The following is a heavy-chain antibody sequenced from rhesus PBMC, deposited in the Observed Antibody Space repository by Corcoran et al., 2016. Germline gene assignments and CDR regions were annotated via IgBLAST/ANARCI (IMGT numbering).Heavy chain of an antibody. J-gene: IGHJ4*01. CDR3: ARQGQLYYFDY. CDR2: IYGSGGSN. CDR1: GYSISRGYY. D-gene: IGHD4-29*01. Sequence: VQLQESGPGLVKPSETLSLTCAVSGYSISRGYYWCWIRQPPGKGLEWIGRIYGSGGSNYINPSLKSRVTLSVDTSKIQFSLKLSSVTAADTAVYYCARQGQLYYFDYWGQGVLVTVSS. V-gene: IGHV4S14*01.